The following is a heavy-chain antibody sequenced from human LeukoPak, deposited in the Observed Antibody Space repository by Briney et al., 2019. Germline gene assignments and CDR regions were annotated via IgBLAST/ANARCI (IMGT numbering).Heavy chain of an antibody. Sequence: SETLSLTCTVSGGSISSGDYYWSWIRQPPGKGMEWIGHIYYSGSTYYNPSLKSRVTISVDTSKNQFSLKLSSVTAADTAVYYCARDIDRGLYGDPDAFDIWGQGTMVTVSS. J-gene: IGHJ3*02. CDR2: IYYSGST. CDR3: ARDIDRGLYGDPDAFDI. D-gene: IGHD4/OR15-4a*01. CDR1: GGSISSGDYY. V-gene: IGHV4-30-4*01.